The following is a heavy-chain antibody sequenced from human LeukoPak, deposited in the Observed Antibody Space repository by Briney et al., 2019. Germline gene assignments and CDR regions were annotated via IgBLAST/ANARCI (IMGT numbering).Heavy chain of an antibody. D-gene: IGHD5-18*01. Sequence: ASVKVSCKASGYTFTNYYMHWVRQAPGQGLEWMGIINPSGGGTSYAQKFQGRLTMTRDTSTTTVYMELSSLRSEDTAMYYCAREIGPRQLHLWGSAFDYWGQGTLVTVSS. CDR2: INPSGGGT. CDR3: AREIGPRQLHLWGSAFDY. J-gene: IGHJ4*02. V-gene: IGHV1-46*01. CDR1: GYTFTNYY.